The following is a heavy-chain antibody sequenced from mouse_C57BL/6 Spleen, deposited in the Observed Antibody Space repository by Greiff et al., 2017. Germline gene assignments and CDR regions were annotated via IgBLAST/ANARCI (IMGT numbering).Heavy chain of an antibody. V-gene: IGHV5-4*03. J-gene: IGHJ4*01. Sequence: DVKLVESGGGLVKPGGSLKLSCAASGFTFSSYAMSWVRQTPEKRLEWVATISDGGSYTYYPDNVKGRFTISRDNAKNNLYLQMSHLKSEDTAMYYCAILPDRVYYAMDYWGQGTSVTVCS. CDR2: ISDGGSYT. CDR3: AILPDRVYYAMDY. CDR1: GFTFSSYA.